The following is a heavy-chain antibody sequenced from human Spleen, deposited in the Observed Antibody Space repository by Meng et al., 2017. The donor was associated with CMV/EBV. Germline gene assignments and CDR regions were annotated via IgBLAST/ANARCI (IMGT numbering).Heavy chain of an antibody. D-gene: IGHD3-3*01. CDR2: ISSLSNYI. Sequence: AASGFTFSDYNRNWVRQAPGKGLEWVSSISSLSNYIYYADSVKGRFTISRDHAKNSLYLQMNRLRVEDTAVYYCARSHYDFWSMGDYWGQGTLVTVSS. CDR1: GFTFSDYN. CDR3: ARSHYDFWSMGDY. J-gene: IGHJ4*02. V-gene: IGHV3-21*01.